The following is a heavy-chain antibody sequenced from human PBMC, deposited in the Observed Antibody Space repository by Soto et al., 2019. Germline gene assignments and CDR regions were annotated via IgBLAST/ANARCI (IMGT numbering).Heavy chain of an antibody. V-gene: IGHV3-66*01. CDR3: ARGWGDSSGPFDY. CDR1: GFTVSSNY. Sequence: EVQLVESGGGLVQPGGSLRLSCAASGFTVSSNYMSWVRQAPGKGLEWVSVIYSGGSTYYADSVKGRFTISRDNSKNTLYLQMNRLRAEDTAVYYCARGWGDSSGPFDYWGQGTLVTVSS. J-gene: IGHJ4*02. CDR2: IYSGGST. D-gene: IGHD3-22*01.